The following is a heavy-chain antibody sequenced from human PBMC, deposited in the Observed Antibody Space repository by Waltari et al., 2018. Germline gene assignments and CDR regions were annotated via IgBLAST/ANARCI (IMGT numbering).Heavy chain of an antibody. J-gene: IGHJ3*02. CDR3: ARDTHGGNSGLDI. V-gene: IGHV4-61*02. Sequence: QVQLQESGPGLVKPSQTLSLTCTVSGGSISRGSYSWGWIRQPAGKGLEWIGRIYTSGSTNYNPSLKSRVTISVDTSKNQFSLKLSSVTAADTAVYYCARDTHGGNSGLDIWGQGTMVTVSS. D-gene: IGHD2-21*02. CDR1: GGSISRGSYS. CDR2: IYTSGST.